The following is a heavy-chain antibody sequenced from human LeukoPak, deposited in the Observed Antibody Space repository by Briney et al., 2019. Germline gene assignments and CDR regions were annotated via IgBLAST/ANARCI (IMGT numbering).Heavy chain of an antibody. Sequence: GASMNISCNGSGYISTSYWIGWVRQLPGKGLERMGIIYPGASYTRYSPSFQGPVTISADKSISTAYLQWSSLKASDTAMYYCARKRLEGSGSYSSYNWFDHWGQGTLVTVSS. V-gene: IGHV5-51*01. J-gene: IGHJ5*02. CDR3: ARKRLEGSGSYSSYNWFDH. CDR2: IYPGASYT. D-gene: IGHD3-10*01. CDR1: GYISTSYW.